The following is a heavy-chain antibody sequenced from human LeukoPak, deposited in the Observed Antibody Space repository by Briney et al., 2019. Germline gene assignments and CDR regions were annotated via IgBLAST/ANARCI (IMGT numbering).Heavy chain of an antibody. CDR1: GGSISKTNW. D-gene: IGHD2-8*01. CDR3: SRENGAFSPFGY. Sequence: SETLSLTCVDPGGSISKTNWCTWVRQPPGQGLEWIGEISLTGLTHYNPSLESRVTVSLDKSKNQLSLTLTSVTAADTAVYYCSRENGAFSPFGYWGQGTLVTVLS. J-gene: IGHJ4*02. V-gene: IGHV4/OR15-8*02. CDR2: ISLTGLT.